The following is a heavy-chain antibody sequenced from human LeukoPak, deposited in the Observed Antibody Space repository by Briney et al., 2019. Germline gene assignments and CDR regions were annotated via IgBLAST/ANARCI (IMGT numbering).Heavy chain of an antibody. CDR1: GFTFGDYA. CDR2: IRSKVYGGTP. J-gene: IGHJ4*02. Sequence: GGSLRLSCTASGFTFGDYAMTWVRQAPRKGLEWVGIIRSKVYGGTPEYAASVKGRFTISRDDSKGIAYLQMNSLKTEDTAVYYCTRDQTPYYWGQGTLVTVSS. V-gene: IGHV3-49*04. CDR3: TRDQTPYY.